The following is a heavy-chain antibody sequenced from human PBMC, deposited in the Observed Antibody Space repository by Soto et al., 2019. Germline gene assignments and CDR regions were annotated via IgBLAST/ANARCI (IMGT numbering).Heavy chain of an antibody. D-gene: IGHD2-15*01. CDR1: GFTFSSYG. CDR3: AKHDGGLGGSLSY. J-gene: IGHJ4*02. CDR2: ISYDGSNK. V-gene: IGHV3-30*18. Sequence: GGSLRLSCAASGFTFSSYGMHWVRQAPGKGLEWVAVISYDGSNKYYADSVKGRFTISRDNSKNTLYLQMNSLRAEDTAVYYCAKHDGGLGGSLSYWGQRTLVTVCS.